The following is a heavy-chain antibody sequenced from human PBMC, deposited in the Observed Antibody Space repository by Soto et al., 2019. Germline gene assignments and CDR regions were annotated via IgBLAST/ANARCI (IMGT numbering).Heavy chain of an antibody. CDR3: ARVSSWYRYYSYGMDF. D-gene: IGHD6-13*01. J-gene: IGHJ6*02. V-gene: IGHV5-51*01. CDR2: IYPGDSDT. CDR1: GYSFTSYW. Sequence: PGESLTISCKGSGYSFTSYWIGWVRQMPGKGLEWMGIIYPGDSDTRYSPSFQGQVTISADKSISTAYLQWSSLKASDTAMYYCARVSSWYRYYSYGMDFWGQGTSVTLYS.